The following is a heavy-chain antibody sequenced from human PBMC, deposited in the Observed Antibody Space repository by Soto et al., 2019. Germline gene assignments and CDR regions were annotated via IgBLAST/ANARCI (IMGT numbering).Heavy chain of an antibody. J-gene: IGHJ3*02. CDR3: ALGYCSSTSCRGPRCGMGCAFDI. D-gene: IGHD2-2*01. V-gene: IGHV4-39*01. Sequence: SETLSLTCTVSGGSISSSSYYWGWIRQPPGKGLEWIGSIYYSGSTYYNPSLKSRVTISVDTSKNQFSLRLSSVTAADTAVYYCALGYCSSTSCRGPRCGMGCAFDIWGQGTMVTVSS. CDR2: IYYSGST. CDR1: GGSISSSSYY.